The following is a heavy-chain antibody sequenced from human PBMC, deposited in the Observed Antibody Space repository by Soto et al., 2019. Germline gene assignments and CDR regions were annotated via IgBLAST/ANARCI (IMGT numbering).Heavy chain of an antibody. CDR2: IYSGGST. V-gene: IGHV3-53*01. J-gene: IGHJ6*02. CDR1: GFTVSSNY. Sequence: PGGSLRLSCAASGFTVSSNYMSWVRQAPGKGLEWVSVIYSGGSTYYADSVKGRFTISRDNSKNTLYLQMNSLRAEDTAVYYCASTRGLWFGELAHYYYGMDVWGQGTTVTVSS. D-gene: IGHD3-10*01. CDR3: ASTRGLWFGELAHYYYGMDV.